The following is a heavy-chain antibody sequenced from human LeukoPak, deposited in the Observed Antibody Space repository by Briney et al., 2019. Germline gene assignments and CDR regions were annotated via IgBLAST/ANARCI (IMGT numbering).Heavy chain of an antibody. CDR1: GFTVSTHY. CDR3: ARGEPVS. J-gene: IGHJ5*02. CDR2: LYSGGST. Sequence: GGSLRLSCAASGFTVSTHYMTWVRQAPGKGLEWVSVLYSGGSTYYADSVKGRFTISRDNSKNTLYLQMNSLRVEDTAMYYCARGEPVSWGQGTLVTVSS. V-gene: IGHV3-53*01.